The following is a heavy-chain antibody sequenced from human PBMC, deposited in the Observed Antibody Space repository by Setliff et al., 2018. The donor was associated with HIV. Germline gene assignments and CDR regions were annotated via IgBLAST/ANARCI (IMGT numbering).Heavy chain of an antibody. CDR1: GFTFSSYS. CDR2: VSSSSRYI. J-gene: IGHJ5*02. Sequence: PGGSLRLSCAASGFTFSSYSMNWVRQAPGKGLEWVSSVSSSSRYIYHADSVKGRFTVSRDNSKYTLYLQMNSLRVEDTAVYYCAKDKGSSGWSAWGQGTLVTVSS. V-gene: IGHV3-21*04. D-gene: IGHD6-19*01. CDR3: AKDKGSSGWSA.